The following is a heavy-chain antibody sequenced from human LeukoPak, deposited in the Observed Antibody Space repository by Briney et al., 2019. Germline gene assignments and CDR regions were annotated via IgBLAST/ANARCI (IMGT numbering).Heavy chain of an antibody. CDR2: IWYDGSNK. CDR1: GFTFSSYG. D-gene: IGHD3-16*01. J-gene: IGHJ6*02. V-gene: IGHV3-33*01. CDR3: ARFYTVPYYYYGMDV. Sequence: PGGSLRLSCAASGFTFSSYGMHWVRQAPGKGLEWVAVIWYDGSNKNYADSVKGRFTISRDNSKNTLYLQMNSLRAKDTAVYYCARFYTVPYYYYGMDVWGQGTTVTVSS.